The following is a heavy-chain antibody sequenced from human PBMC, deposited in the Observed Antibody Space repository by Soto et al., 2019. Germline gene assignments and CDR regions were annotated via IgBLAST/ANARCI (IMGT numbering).Heavy chain of an antibody. Sequence: SETLSLTCTVSFGSIASNSYHWGWIRQPPGKGLEWIGSISYTGTTYYSPSLKSRVTISADTSKKQFSLRLDSAIPAYTAVYYCARLVVVAPVANVWGQGALVT. CDR1: FGSIASNSYH. CDR3: ARLVVVAPVANV. CDR2: ISYTGTT. J-gene: IGHJ4*02. V-gene: IGHV4-39*01. D-gene: IGHD2-15*01.